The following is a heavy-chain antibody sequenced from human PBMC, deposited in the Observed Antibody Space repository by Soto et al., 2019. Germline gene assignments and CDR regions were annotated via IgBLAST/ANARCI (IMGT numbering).Heavy chain of an antibody. CDR2: IGTAGDT. V-gene: IGHV3-13*01. CDR1: GFTFSSYD. D-gene: IGHD6-13*01. Sequence: EVQLVESGGGLVQPGGSLRLSCAASGFTFSSYDMNWVRQATGKGLEWVSAIGTAGDTYYPGSVKGRFTISRENAKNSLYLKMNSLRAGDTAVYYCARVGRSSWYDYWGQGTLVTVSS. CDR3: ARVGRSSWYDY. J-gene: IGHJ4*02.